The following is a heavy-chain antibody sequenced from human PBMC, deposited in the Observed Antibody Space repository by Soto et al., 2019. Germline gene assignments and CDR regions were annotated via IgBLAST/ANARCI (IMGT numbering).Heavy chain of an antibody. D-gene: IGHD2-21*01. V-gene: IGHV1-18*01. CDR3: ERVSSNCSEADRGDY. Sequence: QVQLVQSGAEVKKPGASVKVSCKASGYTFSSSGISWVRQAPGQGLEWMGWISGYNGNTNYGQKFQGRVTMTTDTPTRTAYMGLRRLRFDDTAVYYCERVSSNCSEADRGDYWGQGTLVTVSS. CDR2: ISGYNGNT. J-gene: IGHJ4*02. CDR1: GYTFSSSG.